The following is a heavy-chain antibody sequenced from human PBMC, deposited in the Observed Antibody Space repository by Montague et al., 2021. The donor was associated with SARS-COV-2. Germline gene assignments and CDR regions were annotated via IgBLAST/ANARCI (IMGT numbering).Heavy chain of an antibody. Sequence: TLSLTCTVSGGSISSGGYYWSWIRQHPGKGLEWIGYIYYSGSTYYNPSLKSRVTISVDTSKNQFSLKLSSVTAADTAVYYCARVRITMIMVVTYFDYWGQGTLVTVSS. CDR2: IYYSGST. D-gene: IGHD3-22*01. CDR1: GGSISSGGYY. CDR3: ARVRITMIMVVTYFDY. V-gene: IGHV4-31*03. J-gene: IGHJ4*02.